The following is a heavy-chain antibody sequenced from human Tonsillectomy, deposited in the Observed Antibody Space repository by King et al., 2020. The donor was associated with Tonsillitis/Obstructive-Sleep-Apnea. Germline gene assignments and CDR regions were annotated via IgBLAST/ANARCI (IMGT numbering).Heavy chain of an antibody. V-gene: IGHV3-30*18. Sequence: VQLVESGGGVVQPGRSLRLSCAASGFTFSSYGMHWVRQAPGKGLEWVAVISYDGSNKYYADSVKGRFTISRDNSKNTLYLQMNSLRAEDTAVYYSAKDSGGSYYSGADYWGQGTLVTVSS. J-gene: IGHJ4*02. D-gene: IGHD1-26*01. CDR2: ISYDGSNK. CDR3: AKDSGGSYYSGADY. CDR1: GFTFSSYG.